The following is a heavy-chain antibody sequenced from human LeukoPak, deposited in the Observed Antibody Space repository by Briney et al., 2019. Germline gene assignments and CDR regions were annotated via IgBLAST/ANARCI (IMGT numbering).Heavy chain of an antibody. CDR1: GFTFSSYA. CDR3: GKGGAVSSKSITMIRGTRRYYYYMDV. J-gene: IGHJ6*03. D-gene: IGHD3-10*01. CDR2: ISGGGDTT. V-gene: IGHV3-23*01. Sequence: GGSLRLSCAASGFTFSSYAMSWVRQAPGKGLKWVSAISGGGDTTYYADSVKGRFTISRDNSKNTLYLQMKSLRAEDTAVYYCGKGGAVSSKSITMIRGTRRYYYYMDVWGKGTTVTISS.